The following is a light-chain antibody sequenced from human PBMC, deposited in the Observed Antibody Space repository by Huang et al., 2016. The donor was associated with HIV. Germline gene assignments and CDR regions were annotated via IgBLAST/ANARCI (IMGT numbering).Light chain of an antibody. CDR2: GAS. CDR3: HQYYTLPRT. Sequence: EVLLTQSPATLSESPGATVTLSCRASQGVSEHVAWYQQRPGQSPRRVIYGASNRASGFPSRFSGRGSGTEFSLTISNLQSEDFAVYFCHQYYTLPRTFGQGTKVEI. J-gene: IGKJ1*01. V-gene: IGKV3-15*01. CDR1: QGVSEH.